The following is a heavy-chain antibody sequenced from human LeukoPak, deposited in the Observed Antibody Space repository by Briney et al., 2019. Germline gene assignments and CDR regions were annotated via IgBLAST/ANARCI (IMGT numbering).Heavy chain of an antibody. CDR3: ASGGDYSNYYFNY. Sequence: SETLSLTCTVSGGSISSSTYYWGWIRQPPGKGLEWIGNIYYSGSTYYNPSLKSRVTISVDTSRNQFSLKLSSVTAADTAVYYCASGGDYSNYYFNYWGQGTQVTVSP. D-gene: IGHD4-11*01. V-gene: IGHV4-39*07. J-gene: IGHJ4*02. CDR2: IYYSGST. CDR1: GGSISSSTYY.